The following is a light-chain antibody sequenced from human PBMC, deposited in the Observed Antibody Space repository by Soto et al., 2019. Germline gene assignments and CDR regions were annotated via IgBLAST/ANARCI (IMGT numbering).Light chain of an antibody. CDR3: QQSFSTPHT. CDR1: QTISFY. J-gene: IGKJ2*01. V-gene: IGKV1-39*01. Sequence: IQMTQSPSSLSASVGDTVTITCRASQTISFYLNGYQQKPGRTPNLLIYATSSLQSGVHSRFDGSGSGTEFTLTLSSLQPDDFATYYCQQSFSTPHTFGQGTQLELK. CDR2: ATS.